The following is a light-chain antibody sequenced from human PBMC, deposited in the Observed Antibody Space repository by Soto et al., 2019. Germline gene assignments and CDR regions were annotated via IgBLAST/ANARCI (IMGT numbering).Light chain of an antibody. J-gene: IGLJ1*01. CDR3: SSYTSSSSYV. Sequence: QLVLTQPASVSDSPGQSITISCIGTSSDIGGFNHVSWHQQHPGKAPKLIIYDVSNRPSGVSNRFSGSKTGNTASLVISGLQAEDEADYYCSSYTSSSSYVFGSGTKLTVL. V-gene: IGLV2-14*03. CDR1: SSDIGGFNH. CDR2: DVS.